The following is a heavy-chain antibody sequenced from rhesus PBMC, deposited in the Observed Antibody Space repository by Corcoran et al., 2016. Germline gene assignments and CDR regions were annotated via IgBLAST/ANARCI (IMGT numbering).Heavy chain of an antibody. V-gene: IGHV3S5*01. CDR2: YITTNGDET. Sequence: EVRLVESGGGLVQPGGSLRLSCAACGFTFSTYVMRWVRQTPGKGLEWVSYITTNGDETYYADSVKGRFTISRDNSKNTLSLQMNSLRPEDTAIYHCVKDVDTTGKAWGQGVLVTVSS. CDR3: VKDVDTTGKA. CDR1: GFTFSTYV. D-gene: IGHD5-30*01. J-gene: IGHJ4*01.